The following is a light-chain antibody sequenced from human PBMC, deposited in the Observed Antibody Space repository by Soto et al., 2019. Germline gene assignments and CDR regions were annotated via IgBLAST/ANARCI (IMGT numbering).Light chain of an antibody. Sequence: QSVLTEPASVSGSPGQSITISCTGTSSDVGYYNYVSWYQHHPGKVPKLMIYEVSNRPSGVSNRFSGSKSGNTASLTISGLQAEDEADYYCSSYTTSSTPLFGGGTKLTVL. CDR2: EVS. CDR3: SSYTTSSTPL. V-gene: IGLV2-14*01. CDR1: SSDVGYYNY. J-gene: IGLJ3*02.